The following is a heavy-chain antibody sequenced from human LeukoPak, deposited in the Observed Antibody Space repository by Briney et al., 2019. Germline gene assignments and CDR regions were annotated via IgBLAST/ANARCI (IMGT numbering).Heavy chain of an antibody. Sequence: KPGESLKISCEASGYSFTKYWIGWVRQMPGKGLEWMGIIYPGDSDTRYSPSSQGQVTISADKSISTAYLQWSSLQASDTAMYYCARPSGEAVADGYFDYWGQGTLVTVSS. CDR1: GYSFTKYW. V-gene: IGHV5-51*01. CDR2: IYPGDSDT. D-gene: IGHD6-19*01. J-gene: IGHJ4*02. CDR3: ARPSGEAVADGYFDY.